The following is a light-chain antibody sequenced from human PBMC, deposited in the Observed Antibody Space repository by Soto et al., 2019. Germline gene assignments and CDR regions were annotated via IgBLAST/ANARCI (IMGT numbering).Light chain of an antibody. CDR2: RNN. CDR3: AAWDDSLSVFYV. Sequence: QSALTKQPQASGTPGQGVTISCSGSSSNIGSNYVYWYQQFPGMAPNLLIYRNNQRPSGVPDLISGSKSGTSASLAISGLRSEDEADYYCAAWDDSLSVFYVFGTGTKVTVL. J-gene: IGLJ1*01. CDR1: SSNIGSNY. V-gene: IGLV1-47*01.